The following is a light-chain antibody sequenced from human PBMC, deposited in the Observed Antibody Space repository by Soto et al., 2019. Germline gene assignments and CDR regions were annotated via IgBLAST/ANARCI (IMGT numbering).Light chain of an antibody. V-gene: IGKV3-11*01. Sequence: TQALATLPLSHGARATLSCRASSTIGNYLAWYQQRPGQAPRLLVYDASTRATGIPARFSGSGSETDFTLAISSLESEDVAVYYCQQHANWPPYTFGHGTNVDIK. CDR2: DAS. CDR3: QQHANWPPYT. CDR1: STIGNY. J-gene: IGKJ3*01.